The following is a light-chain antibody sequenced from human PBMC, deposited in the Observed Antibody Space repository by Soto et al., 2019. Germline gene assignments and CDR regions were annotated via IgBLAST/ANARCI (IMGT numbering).Light chain of an antibody. CDR2: DVT. V-gene: IGLV2-14*03. J-gene: IGLJ3*02. Sequence: QSALTQPASVSVSPGQSIAISCNGTSSDGGGYDHVSWYQQHPGKAPKLIIYDVTVRPSGISRRFSGSKSDNTASLAVSGLQPEDEADYYCSSYTNKDTLLFGGGTKLTVL. CDR1: SSDGGGYDH. CDR3: SSYTNKDTLL.